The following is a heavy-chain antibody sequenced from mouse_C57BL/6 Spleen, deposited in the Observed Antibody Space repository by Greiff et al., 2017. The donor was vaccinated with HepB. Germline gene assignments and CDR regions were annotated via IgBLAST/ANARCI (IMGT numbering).Heavy chain of an antibody. J-gene: IGHJ2*01. V-gene: IGHV5-17*01. Sequence: EVQLMESGGGLVKPGGSLKLSCAASGFTFSDYGMHWVRQAPEKGLEWVAYISSGSSTIYYADTVKGRFTISRDNAKNTLFLQMTSLRSEDTAMYYCARGGWLLRYFDYWGQGTTLTVSS. CDR3: ARGGWLLRYFDY. CDR1: GFTFSDYG. D-gene: IGHD2-3*01. CDR2: ISSGSSTI.